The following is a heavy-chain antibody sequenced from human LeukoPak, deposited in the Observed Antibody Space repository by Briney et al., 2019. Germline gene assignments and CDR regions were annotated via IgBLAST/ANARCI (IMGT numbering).Heavy chain of an antibody. Sequence: ASVKVSCKASGYTFSSYGITRVRQAPGQGLEWMGWISAYSGNTNYAQKLQGRVTMTTDTSTSTVYMELRSLRSDDTAVYYCARDLGLAPGYGDYGVVDYWGQGTLVTVSS. CDR3: ARDLGLAPGYGDYGVVDY. V-gene: IGHV1-18*04. D-gene: IGHD4-17*01. CDR1: GYTFSSYG. CDR2: ISAYSGNT. J-gene: IGHJ4*02.